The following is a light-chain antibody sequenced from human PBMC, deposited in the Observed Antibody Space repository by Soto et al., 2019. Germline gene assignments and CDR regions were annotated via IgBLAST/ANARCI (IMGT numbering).Light chain of an antibody. V-gene: IGKV1-27*01. J-gene: IGKJ4*01. CDR2: TAS. Sequence: DIQMTQSPSSLSASVGDRVTITCRASQGIGNYLAWYQQKPGKLPKLLIYTASTLDSGVPSRFSGSGSGTYFTLTISSLQLEDVATYYCQSHNSAPLTFGGGTKVEIK. CDR1: QGIGNY. CDR3: QSHNSAPLT.